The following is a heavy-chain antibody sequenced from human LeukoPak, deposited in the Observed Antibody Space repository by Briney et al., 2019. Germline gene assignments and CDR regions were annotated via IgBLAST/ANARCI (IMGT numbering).Heavy chain of an antibody. V-gene: IGHV3-23*01. CDR2: ISGSGGST. CDR3: ARALIVVVPAAISPPGAFDI. CDR1: GFTFSSYA. D-gene: IGHD2-2*01. Sequence: GGSLRLSCAASGFTFSSYAMSWVRQAPGKGLEWVSAISGSGGSTYYADSVKGRFTIPRDNSKNTLYLQMNSLRAEDTAVYYCARALIVVVPAAISPPGAFDIWGQGTMVTVSS. J-gene: IGHJ3*02.